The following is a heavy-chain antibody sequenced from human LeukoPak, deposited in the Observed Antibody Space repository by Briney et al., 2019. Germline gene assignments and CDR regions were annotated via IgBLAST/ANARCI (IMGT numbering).Heavy chain of an antibody. D-gene: IGHD3-3*01. CDR1: GGSFSGYY. V-gene: IGHV4-34*01. CDR3: ASLLHTLNYDFWSGYLDY. Sequence: SETLSLTCAVYGGSFSGYYWSWIRQPPGKGLEWIGEINHSGSTNYNPSLKSRVTISVDTSKNQFSLRLSSVTAADTAVYYCASLLHTLNYDFWSGYLDYWGQGTLVTVSS. CDR2: INHSGST. J-gene: IGHJ4*02.